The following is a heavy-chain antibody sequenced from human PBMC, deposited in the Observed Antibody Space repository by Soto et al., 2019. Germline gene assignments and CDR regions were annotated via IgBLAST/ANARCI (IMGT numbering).Heavy chain of an antibody. CDR3: ARDEGLYGSGSYWPDY. D-gene: IGHD3-10*01. J-gene: IGHJ4*02. CDR2: IWYDGSIK. Sequence: QVQLVESGGGVVQPGRSLRLSCAPSGFTFSSYGMHWVRQAPGKGLEWVSVIWYDGSIKYYADSVKGRFTISRDNSKNTLDLQMSSLRAEDTAVYYCARDEGLYGSGSYWPDYWGQGPLVTFSS. CDR1: GFTFSSYG. V-gene: IGHV3-33*01.